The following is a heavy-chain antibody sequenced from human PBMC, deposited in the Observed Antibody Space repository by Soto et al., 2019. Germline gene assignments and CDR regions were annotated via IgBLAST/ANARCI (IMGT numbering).Heavy chain of an antibody. J-gene: IGHJ4*02. D-gene: IGHD1-1*01. CDR2: INGDGSST. V-gene: IGHV3-74*01. CDR3: TRGPRASSTGKGAH. Sequence: GGSLRLSCAASGFTFTTYWMHWVRQVPGKGLVWVSRINGDGSSTTYADSVKGRFTISRDNAKNTLYLQMNSLRAEDTAVYYCTRGPRASSTGKGAHWGQGTLVTVSS. CDR1: GFTFTTYW.